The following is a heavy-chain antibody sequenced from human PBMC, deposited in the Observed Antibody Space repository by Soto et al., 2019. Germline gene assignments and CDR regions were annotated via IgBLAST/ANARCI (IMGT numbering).Heavy chain of an antibody. CDR2: IYFSGST. CDR3: ARDYSNYVGFFDY. CDR1: GGSISSYY. D-gene: IGHD4-4*01. J-gene: IGHJ4*02. Sequence: QVQLQESGPGLVKPSETLSLTCTVSGGSISSYYWSWIRQPPGKGLEWLGYIYFSGSTSYNPSLKSRVTISVDPSKNQFSLRLSSVTAADTAVYYCARDYSNYVGFFDYWGQGTQVTVSS. V-gene: IGHV4-59*01.